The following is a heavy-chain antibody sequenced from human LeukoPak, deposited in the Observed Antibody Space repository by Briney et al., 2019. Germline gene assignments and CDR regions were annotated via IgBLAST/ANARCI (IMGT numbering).Heavy chain of an antibody. V-gene: IGHV4-59*01. D-gene: IGHD2-15*01. CDR1: GGSISSYY. J-gene: IGHJ4*02. CDR2: IYYSGST. Sequence: PSETLSLTCTVSGGSISSYYWSWIRQPAGKGLEWIGYIYYSGSTNYNPSLKSRVTISVDTSKNQFSLKLSSVTAADTAVYYCARDFSGRGFDYWGQGTLVTVSS. CDR3: ARDFSGRGFDY.